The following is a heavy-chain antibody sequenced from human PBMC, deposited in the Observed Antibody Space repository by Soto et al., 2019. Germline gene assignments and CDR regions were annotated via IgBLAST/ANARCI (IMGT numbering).Heavy chain of an antibody. CDR3: AREGDFGWGSYRDH. D-gene: IGHD3-16*02. Sequence: EVQLVESGGGLVQPGGSLRLSCAASGFTFSRYWMSWVRQAPGKGLEWVANIKPDGSEKYYVESVKGRFTISRDNAEKSVDMQMRSLTADDTAVYYCAREGDFGWGSYRDHWGQGTLVTVSS. CDR2: IKPDGSEK. CDR1: GFTFSRYW. V-gene: IGHV3-7*01. J-gene: IGHJ4*02.